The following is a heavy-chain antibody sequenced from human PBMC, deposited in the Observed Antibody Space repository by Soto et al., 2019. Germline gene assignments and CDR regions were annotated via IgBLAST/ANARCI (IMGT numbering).Heavy chain of an antibody. Sequence: QVQLVESGGGVVQPGRSLRLSCAASGFTFSSYAMHWVRQAPGKGLEWVAVISYDGSNKYYADSVKGRFTISRDNSKNTLYLQMNSLRAEDTAVYYCERDRCISTSCYEDYYYYYGMDVWGQGTTVTVSS. D-gene: IGHD2-2*01. CDR3: ERDRCISTSCYEDYYYYYGMDV. CDR1: GFTFSSYA. V-gene: IGHV3-30-3*01. J-gene: IGHJ6*02. CDR2: ISYDGSNK.